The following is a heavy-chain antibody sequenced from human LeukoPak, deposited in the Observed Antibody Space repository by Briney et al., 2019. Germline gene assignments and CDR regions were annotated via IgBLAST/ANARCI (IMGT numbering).Heavy chain of an antibody. Sequence: QSGGSLRLSCAASTFIFSNYWMSWVRQAPGKGLEWVANIKQDGSEKYYVDSVKGRFTISRDNAKNSLYLQMNSLRAEDTAMYYCASSSYSSSSSWGQGTLVTVSS. CDR2: IKQDGSEK. CDR1: TFIFSNYW. D-gene: IGHD6-6*01. CDR3: ASSSYSSSSS. J-gene: IGHJ5*02. V-gene: IGHV3-7*01.